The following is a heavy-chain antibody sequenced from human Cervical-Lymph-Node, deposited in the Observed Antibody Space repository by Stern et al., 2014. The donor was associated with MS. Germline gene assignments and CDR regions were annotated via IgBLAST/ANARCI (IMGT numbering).Heavy chain of an antibody. V-gene: IGHV3-30*03. Sequence: VQLVEIGGAVVQPGRSLRLSCAASGFTFSSYGMHWVRQAPGKGLEWVTVISYDGNHKYYAASVKGRFTISRDNSKNTLHLQMNSVTPDDTAIYYCARDYEDTSMLFDHWGQGTLVTVSS. D-gene: IGHD2-8*01. CDR2: ISYDGNHK. CDR1: GFTFSSYG. J-gene: IGHJ4*02. CDR3: ARDYEDTSMLFDH.